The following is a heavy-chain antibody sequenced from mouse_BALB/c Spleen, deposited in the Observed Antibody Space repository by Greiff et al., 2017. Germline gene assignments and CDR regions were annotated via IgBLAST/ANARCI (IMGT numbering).Heavy chain of an antibody. D-gene: IGHD1-1*01. V-gene: IGHV1-54*03. CDR2: INPGSGGT. CDR3: AKLAGLLYFDV. CDR1: GYAFTNYL. Sequence: QVQLQQSGAELVRPGTSVKVSCKASGYAFTNYLIEWVKQRPGQGLEWIGVINPGSGGTNYNEKFKGKATLTADKSSSTAYMQLSSLTSDDSAVYFCAKLAGLLYFDVWGAGTTVTVSS. J-gene: IGHJ1*01.